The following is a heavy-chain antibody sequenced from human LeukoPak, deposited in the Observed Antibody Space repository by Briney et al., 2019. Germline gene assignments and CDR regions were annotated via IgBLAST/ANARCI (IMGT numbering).Heavy chain of an antibody. J-gene: IGHJ3*02. CDR3: ARGHHERFGELLHAFDI. CDR1: GGTFSSYA. V-gene: IGHV1-69*13. Sequence: SVKVSCKASGGTFSSYAISWVRQAPGQGLEWMGGIIPIFGTANYAQKFQGRVTITADESTSTAYMELSSLRSEDTAVYYCARGHHERFGELLHAFDIWGQGTMVTVSS. CDR2: IIPIFGTA. D-gene: IGHD3-10*01.